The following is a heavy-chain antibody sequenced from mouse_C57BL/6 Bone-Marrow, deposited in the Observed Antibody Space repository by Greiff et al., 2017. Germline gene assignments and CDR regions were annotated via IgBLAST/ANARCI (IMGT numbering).Heavy chain of an antibody. V-gene: IGHV1-69*01. CDR2: IDPSDSYT. J-gene: IGHJ3*01. CDR1: GYTFTSYW. Sequence: QVQLQQSGAELVMPGASVKLSCKASGYTFTSYWMHWVKQRPGQGLEWIGEIDPSDSYTNYNQKFKGKSTLTVDKSSSTAYMQLSSRTSEDSAVYYCARSRYDYDGAWFAYWGQGTLVTVSA. CDR3: ARSRYDYDGAWFAY. D-gene: IGHD2-4*01.